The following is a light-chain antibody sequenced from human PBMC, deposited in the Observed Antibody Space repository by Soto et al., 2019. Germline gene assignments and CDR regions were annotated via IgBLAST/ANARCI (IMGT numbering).Light chain of an antibody. Sequence: EIVMTQSPATLSVSPGDTATLSCRASQSLGGNLAWYQQKPGQAPRLLIYGAFNRATGIPARFSGSGSGTDFTLTISSLEPEDFAVYYCQQRNIWPPVTFGQGTRLEIK. CDR1: QSLGGN. CDR3: QQRNIWPPVT. V-gene: IGKV3-11*01. J-gene: IGKJ5*01. CDR2: GAF.